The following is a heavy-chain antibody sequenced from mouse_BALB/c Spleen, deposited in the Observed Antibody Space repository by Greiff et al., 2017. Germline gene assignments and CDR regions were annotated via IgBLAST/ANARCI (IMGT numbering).Heavy chain of an antibody. J-gene: IGHJ4*01. CDR3: TRCDGYYDYAMDY. CDR1: GYTFTSYY. CDR2: INPSNGGT. Sequence: QVQLKQSGAELVKPGASVKLSCKASGYTFTSYYMYWVNQRPGQGLEWIGEINPSNGGTNFNEKFKSKATLTVDKSSSTAYMQLSSLTSEDSAVYYCTRCDGYYDYAMDYWGQGTSVTVSS. D-gene: IGHD2-3*01. V-gene: IGHV1S81*02.